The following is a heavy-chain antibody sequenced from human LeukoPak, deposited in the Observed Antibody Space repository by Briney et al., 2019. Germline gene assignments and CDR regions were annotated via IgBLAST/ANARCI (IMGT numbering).Heavy chain of an antibody. CDR3: ARVTYDSSGYSYFDY. CDR2: IYYSGST. J-gene: IGHJ4*02. CDR1: GGSISSSSYY. Sequence: PSETLSLTCTVSGGSISSSSYYWGWIRQPPGKGLEWIGSIYYSGSTYYNPSLKSRVTISVDTSKNQFSLKLSSVTAADTAVYYCARVTYDSSGYSYFDYWGQGTLVTVSS. V-gene: IGHV4-39*07. D-gene: IGHD3-22*01.